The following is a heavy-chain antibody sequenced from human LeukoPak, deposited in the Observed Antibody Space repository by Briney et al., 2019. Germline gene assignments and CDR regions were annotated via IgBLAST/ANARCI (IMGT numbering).Heavy chain of an antibody. V-gene: IGHV3-7*01. Sequence: LTGGSLRLSCTASGFTFSSYWMSWVRQAPGKGLEWVANIKQDGSEKYYVDSVKGRFTISRDNAKNSLYLQMNSLRAEDTAVYYCASYYYDFWSGYYNFDYWGQGTLVTVSS. D-gene: IGHD3-3*01. J-gene: IGHJ4*02. CDR3: ASYYYDFWSGYYNFDY. CDR1: GFTFSSYW. CDR2: IKQDGSEK.